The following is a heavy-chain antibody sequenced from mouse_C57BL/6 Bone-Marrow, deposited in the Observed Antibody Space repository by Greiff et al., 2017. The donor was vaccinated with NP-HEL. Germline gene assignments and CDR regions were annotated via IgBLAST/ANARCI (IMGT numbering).Heavy chain of an antibody. V-gene: IGHV5-9*01. CDR3: ARDGHYAMDY. CDR2: ISGGGGNT. J-gene: IGHJ4*01. CDR1: GFTFSSYT. Sequence: EVKLMESGGGLVKPGGSLKLSCAASGFTFSSYTMSWVRQTPEKRLEWVATISGGGGNTYYPDSVKGRFTISRDNAKNTLYLQMSSLRSEDTALYYCARDGHYAMDYWGQGTSVTVSS. D-gene: IGHD2-3*01.